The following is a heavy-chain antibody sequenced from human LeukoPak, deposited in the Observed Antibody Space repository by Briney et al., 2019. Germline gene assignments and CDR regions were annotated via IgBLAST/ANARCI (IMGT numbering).Heavy chain of an antibody. CDR1: GYTFTSYY. CDR3: ARGSGYYSYYFDY. V-gene: IGHV1-2*02. J-gene: IGHJ4*02. D-gene: IGHD3-22*01. Sequence: EASVKVSCKASGYTFTSYYMHWVRQAPGQGLEWMGWINPNSGGTNYAQKFQGRVTMTRDTSISTAYMELSRLRSDDTAVYYCARGSGYYSYYFDYWGQGTLVTVSS. CDR2: INPNSGGT.